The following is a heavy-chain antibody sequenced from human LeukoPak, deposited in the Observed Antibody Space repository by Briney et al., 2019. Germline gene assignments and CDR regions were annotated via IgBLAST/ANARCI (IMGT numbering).Heavy chain of an antibody. V-gene: IGHV1-18*01. CDR3: ARTEEDIVVVVAATFDY. Sequence: EASVKVSCKASGYTFTSYGISWVRQAPGQGLEWMGWISAYNGNTNYAQKLQGRVTMTTDTSTSTAYMELRSLRSDDTAVYYCARTEEDIVVVVAATFDYWGQGTLVTVSS. D-gene: IGHD2-15*01. CDR2: ISAYNGNT. CDR1: GYTFTSYG. J-gene: IGHJ4*02.